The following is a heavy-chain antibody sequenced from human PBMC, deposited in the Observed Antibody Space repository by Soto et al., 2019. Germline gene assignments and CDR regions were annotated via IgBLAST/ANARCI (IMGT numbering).Heavy chain of an antibody. CDR3: AKDVPVYGSRRSDFDY. Sequence: QVQLVESGGGVVQPGRSLRLSCAASGFTFSSYGMHWVRQAPGKGLEWVAVISYDGSNKYYADSVKGRFTISRDNSKNTRYRQRNSARAQGMSVYYCAKDVPVYGSRRSDFDYWGKGTMVTVS. CDR1: GFTFSSYG. CDR2: ISYDGSNK. J-gene: IGHJ4*02. D-gene: IGHD3-10*01. V-gene: IGHV3-30*18.